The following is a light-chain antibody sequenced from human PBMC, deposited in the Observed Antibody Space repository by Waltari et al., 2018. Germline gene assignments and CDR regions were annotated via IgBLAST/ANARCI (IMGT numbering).Light chain of an antibody. CDR2: KAS. CDR1: QSISSW. CDR3: QQYESFPLT. J-gene: IGKJ4*01. Sequence: DIQMTQSPPTLSASVGDSVIITCRASQSISSWLAWYQQKPGKAPKLLIYKASTLESGVPSRFSGSESGTDFTLTISGLRPDDFATYYCQQYESFPLTFGGGTKVEI. V-gene: IGKV1-5*03.